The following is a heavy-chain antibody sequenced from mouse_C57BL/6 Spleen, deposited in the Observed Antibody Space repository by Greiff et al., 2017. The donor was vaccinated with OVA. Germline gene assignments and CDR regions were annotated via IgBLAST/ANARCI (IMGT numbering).Heavy chain of an antibody. CDR2: IHPNSGST. V-gene: IGHV1-64*01. CDR1: GYTFTSYW. Sequence: QVQLQQPGAELVKPGASVKLSCKASGYTFTSYWMHWVKQRPGQGLEWIGMIHPNSGSTNYNEKFKSKATLTVDKSSSTAYMQRSSLTSKDSAVYHCGYSNDVGAMDYWGQGTSVTVSS. J-gene: IGHJ4*01. CDR3: GYSNDVGAMDY. D-gene: IGHD2-12*01.